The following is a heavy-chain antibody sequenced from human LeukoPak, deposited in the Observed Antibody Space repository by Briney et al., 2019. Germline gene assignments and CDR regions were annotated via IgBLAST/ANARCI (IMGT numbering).Heavy chain of an antibody. D-gene: IGHD3-22*01. Sequence: GGSLRLSCAASGFTFSSYWMSWVRQAPGKGLEWVANIKQDGSEKYYVDSVKGRFTISRDNAKNSLYLQMNSLRAEDTAVYYCARDSHDSSGYYYRVGDAFDIWGQGTMVTVSS. V-gene: IGHV3-7*01. CDR1: GFTFSSYW. J-gene: IGHJ3*02. CDR2: IKQDGSEK. CDR3: ARDSHDSSGYYYRVGDAFDI.